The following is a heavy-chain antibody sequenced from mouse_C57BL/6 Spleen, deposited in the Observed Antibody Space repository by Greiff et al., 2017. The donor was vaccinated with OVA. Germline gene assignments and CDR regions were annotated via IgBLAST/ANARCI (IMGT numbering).Heavy chain of an antibody. CDR3: ASPDNCNAMGC. V-gene: IGHV14-2*01. J-gene: IGHJ4*01. Sequence: EVMLVESGAELVKPGASVKLSCTASGFNIKDYYMHWVKQRTEQGLEWIGWIDPEDGETKYASKFQGKATITADTSSNTAYLQLSSLTSEDTAVYYCASPDNCNAMGCWGQGTSVTVSA. CDR2: IDPEDGET. D-gene: IGHD1-3*01. CDR1: GFNIKDYY.